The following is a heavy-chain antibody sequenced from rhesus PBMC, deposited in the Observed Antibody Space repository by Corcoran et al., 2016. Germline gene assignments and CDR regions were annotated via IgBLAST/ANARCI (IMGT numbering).Heavy chain of an antibody. CDR1: GGSISSNY. J-gene: IGHJ5-1*01. CDR3: ARSAGARFDV. V-gene: IGHV4-160*01. CDR2: IYGRGRST. Sequence: QVQLQESGPGLVKPSETLSLTCAVSGGSISSNYWSWLSQYTGKGREGIGRIYGRGRSTDYNPSIKSRVTMSTDTFKNQVSLKLSSVTAADTAVHDCARSAGARFDVWGPGVLVTVSS.